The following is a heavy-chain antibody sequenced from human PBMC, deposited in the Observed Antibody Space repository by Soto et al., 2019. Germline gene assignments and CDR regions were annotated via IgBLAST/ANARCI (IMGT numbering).Heavy chain of an antibody. Sequence: ASVNVPCKASGYTFTSYGISWVRQAAGQGLEWMGCISAYNVNTNYSHKLHGRVTITTDKSTSTAYMELRSLRSADTAVYYCGRAFSGTTQTWFDPWGQEPRVTVSS. CDR3: GRAFSGTTQTWFDP. CDR2: ISAYNVNT. V-gene: IGHV1-18*04. D-gene: IGHD1-7*01. J-gene: IGHJ5*02. CDR1: GYTFTSYG.